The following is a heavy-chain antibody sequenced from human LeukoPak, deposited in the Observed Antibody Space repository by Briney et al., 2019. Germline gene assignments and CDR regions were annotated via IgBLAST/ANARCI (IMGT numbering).Heavy chain of an antibody. CDR2: ISGSGGST. D-gene: IGHD2-15*01. Sequence: GGSLRLSCAASGFTFNSYGMHWVRQAPGKGLERVSGISGSGGSTYYTDSVKGRFTISRDNSKNTLYVQMNSLRAEDTAVYYCAKSPKGYCSGGTCYPLDYWGQGTLVTVSS. J-gene: IGHJ4*02. CDR1: GFTFNSYG. V-gene: IGHV3-23*01. CDR3: AKSPKGYCSGGTCYPLDY.